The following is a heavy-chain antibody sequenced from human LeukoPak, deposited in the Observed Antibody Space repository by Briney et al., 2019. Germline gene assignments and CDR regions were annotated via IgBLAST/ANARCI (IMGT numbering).Heavy chain of an antibody. CDR3: ARGLAHKFDY. D-gene: IGHD6-19*01. J-gene: IGHJ4*02. Sequence: SETLSLTCTVSGGSISTYYWSWFRQPSGKGLEWIGYLYYSGSTNYNPSLKSRVTISLDTSKNQFSLKLSSVTAADTAVYYCARGLAHKFDYWGQGTLVTVSS. V-gene: IGHV4-59*08. CDR1: GGSISTYY. CDR2: LYYSGST.